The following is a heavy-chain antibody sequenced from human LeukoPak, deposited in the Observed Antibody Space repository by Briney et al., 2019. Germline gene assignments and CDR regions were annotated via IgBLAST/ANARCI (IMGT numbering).Heavy chain of an antibody. CDR3: ARNDSSAYDY. J-gene: IGHJ4*02. D-gene: IGHD2-15*01. V-gene: IGHV1-18*01. CDR2: ISAYNGYT. CDR1: GYTFTSCG. Sequence: GASVKVSCKASGYTFTSCGISWVRQAPGQGLEWMGWISAYNGYTKSAQNLQGRVTMTTDTSTSTAYMELGSLRSDDTAVYYCARNDSSAYDYWGQGTPVTVSS.